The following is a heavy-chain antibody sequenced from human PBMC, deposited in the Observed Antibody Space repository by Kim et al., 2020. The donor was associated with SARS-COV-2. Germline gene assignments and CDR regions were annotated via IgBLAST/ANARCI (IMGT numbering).Heavy chain of an antibody. Sequence: ASVKVSCKASGYTFTSYAIHWVRQAPGQGLEWMGWINTNTGNPTYAQGFTGRFVFSLDTSVSTAYLQISSLKAEDTAVYYCARDETGFRFDPWGQGTLVTVSS. CDR3: ARDETGFRFDP. CDR2: INTNTGNP. D-gene: IGHD7-27*01. V-gene: IGHV7-4-1*02. J-gene: IGHJ5*02. CDR1: GYTFTSYA.